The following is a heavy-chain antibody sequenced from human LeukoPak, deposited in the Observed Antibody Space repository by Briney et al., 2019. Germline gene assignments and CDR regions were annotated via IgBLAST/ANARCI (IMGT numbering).Heavy chain of an antibody. D-gene: IGHD2-15*01. CDR1: GFTFHDYA. CDR3: AKDSTPLLYCSGGNCSPNGFGP. CDR2: INWYRWRV. Sequence: PGGSLTVSCPASGFTFHDYAMHGLRQAPGKGVAGVSRINWYRWRVGYAGSVRGRFTISRDNAKNSLYLIMNSLRAEHTAMYFCAKDSTPLLYCSGGNCSPNGFGPWGQGTLVTVCS. J-gene: IGHJ5*02. V-gene: IGHV3-9*01.